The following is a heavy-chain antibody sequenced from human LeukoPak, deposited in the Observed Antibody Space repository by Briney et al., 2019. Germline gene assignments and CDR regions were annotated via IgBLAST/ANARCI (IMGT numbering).Heavy chain of an antibody. J-gene: IGHJ6*02. Sequence: SETLSLTCTASGGSISSSSYYWGWIRQPPGKGLEWIGSIYYSGSTYYNPSLKSRVTISVDTSKNQFSLKLSSVTAADTAVYYCARLRVGAPHGMDVWGQGTTVTVSS. CDR2: IYYSGST. V-gene: IGHV4-39*01. CDR3: ARLRVGAPHGMDV. D-gene: IGHD1-26*01. CDR1: GGSISSSSYY.